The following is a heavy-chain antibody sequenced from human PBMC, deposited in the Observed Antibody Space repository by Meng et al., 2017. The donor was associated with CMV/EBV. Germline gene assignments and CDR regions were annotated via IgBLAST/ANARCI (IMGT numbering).Heavy chain of an antibody. Sequence: SETLSLTCTVSGGSINSNNYYWGWIRQPPGKGLEWIGSISYSGSTCYNPSLKSRVTISVDTSKNQFSLKLSSVTAADTAVHFCARRSVYGWFDRWGQGTLVTVSS. CDR3: ARRSVYGWFDR. J-gene: IGHJ5*02. D-gene: IGHD1-14*01. CDR1: GGSINSNNYY. CDR2: ISYSGST. V-gene: IGHV4-39*01.